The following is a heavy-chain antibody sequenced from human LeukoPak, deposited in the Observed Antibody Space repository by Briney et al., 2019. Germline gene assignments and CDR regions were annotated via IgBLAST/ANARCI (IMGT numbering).Heavy chain of an antibody. J-gene: IGHJ6*03. CDR1: GGSISSYY. CDR3: ARQMDTAMVTGHYYYYMDV. CDR2: IYYSGST. V-gene: IGHV4-59*08. Sequence: SETLSLTCTVSGGSISSYYWSWIRQPPGKGLEWIGYIYYSGSTNYNPSLKSRVNISVDTSKNQFSLKLSSVTAADTAVYYCARQMDTAMVTGHYYYYMDVWGKGTTVTVSS. D-gene: IGHD5-18*01.